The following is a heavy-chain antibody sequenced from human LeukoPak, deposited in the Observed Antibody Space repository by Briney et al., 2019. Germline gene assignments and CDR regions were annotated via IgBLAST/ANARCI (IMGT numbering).Heavy chain of an antibody. CDR2: IYYSGSI. J-gene: IGHJ3*02. CDR3: AREASDSSGYYGGTPFDI. V-gene: IGHV4-31*03. Sequence: PSETLSLTCTVSGGSISSGGYYWSWIRQHPGKGLEWIGYIYYSGSIYYNPSLKSRVTISVDTSKNQFSLKLSSVTAADTAVYYCAREASDSSGYYGGTPFDIWGQGTMVTVSS. D-gene: IGHD3-22*01. CDR1: GGSISSGGYY.